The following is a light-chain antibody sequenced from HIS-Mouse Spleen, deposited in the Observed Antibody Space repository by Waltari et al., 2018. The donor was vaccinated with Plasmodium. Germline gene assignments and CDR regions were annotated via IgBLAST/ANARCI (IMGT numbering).Light chain of an antibody. V-gene: IGLV3-9*01. CDR1: NIGSKN. Sequence: SYELTQPLSVSVALGQTARITCGGNNIGSKNVHWYQQKPGQAPVLVIYRDSNRPSGIPERCAGSNSGTTATLTISRAQAGDEADYYCQVWDSSTVVFGGGTKLTVL. CDR3: QVWDSSTVV. CDR2: RDS. J-gene: IGLJ2*01.